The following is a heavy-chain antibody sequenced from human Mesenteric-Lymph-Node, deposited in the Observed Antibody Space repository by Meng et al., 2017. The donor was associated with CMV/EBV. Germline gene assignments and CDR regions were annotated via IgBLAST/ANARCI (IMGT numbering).Heavy chain of an antibody. CDR2: ISKGGTDI. CDR1: GFSSSSYS. J-gene: IGHJ3*02. D-gene: IGHD4/OR15-4a*01. V-gene: IGHV3-21*05. CDR3: AKDLGAGGAFHI. Sequence: GESLKISCAASGFSSSSYSMTWVRQAPGKRLEWISYISKGGTDIYYADSVRGRFTISRDNAKNSLYLQMNSLGAEDTAVYYCAKDLGAGGAFHIWGQGTMVTVSS.